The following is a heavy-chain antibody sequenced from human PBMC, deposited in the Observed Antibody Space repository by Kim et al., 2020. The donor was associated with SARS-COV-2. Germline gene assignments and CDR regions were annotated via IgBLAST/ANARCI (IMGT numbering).Heavy chain of an antibody. V-gene: IGHV1-2*02. J-gene: IGHJ4*02. Sequence: AQKFQGRVTMTRDTSISTAYMELSRLRSDDTAVYYCATGIAVAGAGIDYWGQGTLVTVSS. CDR3: ATGIAVAGAGIDY. D-gene: IGHD6-19*01.